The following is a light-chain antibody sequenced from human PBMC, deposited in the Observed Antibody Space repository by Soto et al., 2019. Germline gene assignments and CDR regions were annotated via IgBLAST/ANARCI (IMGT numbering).Light chain of an antibody. Sequence: EIVMTQSPATLSVSTGESATLSCRASQSVSSHLGWFQQKPGQVPRLLIYGASHRVPGIPARFSGSGSGTEFTLTISGLQSEDFAVYYCQQASNWPRTFGQGTKVDIK. CDR2: GAS. J-gene: IGKJ1*01. V-gene: IGKV3-15*01. CDR3: QQASNWPRT. CDR1: QSVSSH.